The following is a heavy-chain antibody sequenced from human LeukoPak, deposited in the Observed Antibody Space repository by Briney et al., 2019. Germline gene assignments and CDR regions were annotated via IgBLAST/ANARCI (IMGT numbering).Heavy chain of an antibody. CDR2: IWYDGSNK. Sequence: LTGGSLRLSCAASGFTFSSYGMHWVRQAPGKGLEWAAVIWYDGSNKYYADSVKGRFTISRDNSKNTLYLQMNSLRAEDTAVYYCARGSSGWYNYFDYWGQGTLVTVSS. CDR3: ARGSSGWYNYFDY. J-gene: IGHJ4*02. CDR1: GFTFSSYG. D-gene: IGHD6-19*01. V-gene: IGHV3-33*01.